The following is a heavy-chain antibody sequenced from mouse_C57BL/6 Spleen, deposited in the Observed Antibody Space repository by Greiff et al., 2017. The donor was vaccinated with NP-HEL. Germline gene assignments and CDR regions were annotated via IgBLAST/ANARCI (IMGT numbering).Heavy chain of an antibody. V-gene: IGHV1-26*01. CDR1: GYTFTDYY. Sequence: VQLQQSGPELVKPGASVKLSCKASGYTFTDYYMNWVKQSHGKSLEWIGDINPNNGGTSYNQKFKGKATLTVDKSSSTAYMELRSLTSEDSAVYYCARRIYFDYWGQGTTLTVSS. CDR3: ARRIYFDY. CDR2: INPNNGGT. J-gene: IGHJ2*01.